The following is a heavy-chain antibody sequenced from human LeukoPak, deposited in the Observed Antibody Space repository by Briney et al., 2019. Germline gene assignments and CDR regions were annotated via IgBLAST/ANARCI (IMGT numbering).Heavy chain of an antibody. CDR2: INHSGST. CDR3: ARLLLTYYGMDV. J-gene: IGHJ6*02. D-gene: IGHD2-15*01. V-gene: IGHV4-34*01. Sequence: SETLSLTCAVYGGSFSGYYWSWIRQPPGKGLEWIGEINHSGSTNYNPSLKSRVTISVDTSKNQFSLKLSSVTAADTAVYYCARLLLTYYGMDVWGQGTTVTVSS. CDR1: GGSFSGYY.